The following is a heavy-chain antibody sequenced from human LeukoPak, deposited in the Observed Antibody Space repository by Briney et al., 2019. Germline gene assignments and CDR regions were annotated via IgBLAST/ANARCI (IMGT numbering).Heavy chain of an antibody. Sequence: NPGGSLRLSCAASGFTFSSYSMNWVRQAPGKGLEWVSSISSSSSYIYYADSVKGRFTISRDNAKNSLYLQMNSLRAEDTAVYYCASGSTGTTVGYFDYWGQGTLVTVSS. J-gene: IGHJ4*02. CDR2: ISSSSSYI. V-gene: IGHV3-21*01. CDR1: GFTFSSYS. D-gene: IGHD1-7*01. CDR3: ASGSTGTTVGYFDY.